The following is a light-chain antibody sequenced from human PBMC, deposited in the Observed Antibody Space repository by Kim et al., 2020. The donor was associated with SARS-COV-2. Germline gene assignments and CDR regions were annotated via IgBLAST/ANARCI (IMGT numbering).Light chain of an antibody. CDR3: QQYNTWPYT. CDR2: GSA. V-gene: IGKV3-15*01. CDR1: RSVKTI. J-gene: IGKJ2*01. Sequence: CPGESGTLSCRASRSVKTILAWYQPRPGQDPRLIFRGSATRATDLPARFRGSGAGTEFTLNISSLQSEDFAVYYCQQYNTWPYTFGQGTKVDIK.